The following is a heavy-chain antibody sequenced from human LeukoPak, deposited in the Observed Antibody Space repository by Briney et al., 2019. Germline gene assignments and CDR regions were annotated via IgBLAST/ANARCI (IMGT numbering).Heavy chain of an antibody. V-gene: IGHV4-4*07. J-gene: IGHJ6*03. CDR2: IYTNEST. CDR3: ARDHGIAWRLPFYYYMDV. CDR1: SGSVSSYY. D-gene: IGHD2-15*01. Sequence: SETLSLTCTVSSGSVSSYYWSWIRQSAGKGLEWIWRIYTNESTNYNPFLKGRVTMSIATSKNQFSLKLTSVTAAATDVYYCARDHGIAWRLPFYYYMDVWGKGTSVTVSS.